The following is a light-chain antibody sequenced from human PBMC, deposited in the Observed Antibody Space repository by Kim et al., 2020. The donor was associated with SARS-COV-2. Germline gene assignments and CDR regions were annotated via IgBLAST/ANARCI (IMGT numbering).Light chain of an antibody. Sequence: VSVALGQTARITCGGNNIGNKYACWYQQKPGQSPVLVIYRDSNRPSGIPERFSGSNSGNTATLTISRAQAVDEADYYCQAWDSSVVFGGGTQLTVL. V-gene: IGLV3-9*01. CDR3: QAWDSSVV. J-gene: IGLJ2*01. CDR2: RDS. CDR1: NIGNKY.